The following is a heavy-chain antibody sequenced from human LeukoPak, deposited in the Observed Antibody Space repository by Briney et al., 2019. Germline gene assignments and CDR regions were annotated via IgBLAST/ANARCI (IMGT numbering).Heavy chain of an antibody. J-gene: IGHJ4*02. CDR1: GYTFTGYY. CDR3: ASTRSSGWYIMDY. D-gene: IGHD6-19*01. Sequence: ASVKVSCKASGYTFTGYYMHWVRQAPGQGLGWMGWINPNSGGTNYAQKFQGRVTMTRDTSISTAYMELSRLRSDDTAVYYCASTRSSGWYIMDYWGQGTLVTVSS. V-gene: IGHV1-2*02. CDR2: INPNSGGT.